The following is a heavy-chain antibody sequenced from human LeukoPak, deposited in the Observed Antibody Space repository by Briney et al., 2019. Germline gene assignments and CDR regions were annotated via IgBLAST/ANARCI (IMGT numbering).Heavy chain of an antibody. CDR2: IYPGDSDT. CDR1: WYSFNSNW. D-gene: IGHD3-22*01. Sequence: GESPKISCNCSWYSFNSNWIGWVRQMPGKGLEWMGIIYPGDSDTRYSPSFQGQVTISVDKSISIAYLLWSSLKSSGTAMNYFASRSYDSSVYYRYMYYFDYWGQGTLVTVSS. CDR3: ASRSYDSSVYYRYMYYFDY. J-gene: IGHJ4*02. V-gene: IGHV5-51*01.